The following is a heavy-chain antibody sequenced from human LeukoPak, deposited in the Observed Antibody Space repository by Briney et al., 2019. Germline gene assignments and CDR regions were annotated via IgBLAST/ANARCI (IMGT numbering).Heavy chain of an antibody. CDR3: ASTLDTRGAFDI. CDR2: IYYSGST. Sequence: PSETLSLTCTVSGGSISSYYWSWIRQPPGEGLEWIGYIYYSGSTNYNPSLKSRVTISVDTSKNQFSLKLSSVTAADTAVYYCASTLDTRGAFDIWGQGTMVSVSS. J-gene: IGHJ3*02. CDR1: GGSISSYY. V-gene: IGHV4-59*08. D-gene: IGHD5-18*01.